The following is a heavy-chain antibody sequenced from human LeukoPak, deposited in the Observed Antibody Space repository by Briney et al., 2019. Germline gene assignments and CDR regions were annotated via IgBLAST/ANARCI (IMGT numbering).Heavy chain of an antibody. CDR2: IYTSGST. J-gene: IGHJ4*02. V-gene: IGHV4-61*02. CDR1: GGSLSSGSYY. CDR3: ARDSGSYHYFDY. Sequence: SETLSLTCTVSGGSLSSGSYYWTWIRQPAGKGLEWIGRIYTSGSTNYNPSLKSRVTISVDTSKNQFSLKLSSVTAADTAVYYCARDSGSYHYFDYCGQGTLVTVSS. D-gene: IGHD1-26*01.